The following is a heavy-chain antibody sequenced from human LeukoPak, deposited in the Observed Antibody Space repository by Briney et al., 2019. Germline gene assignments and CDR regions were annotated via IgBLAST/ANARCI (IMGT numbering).Heavy chain of an antibody. V-gene: IGHV4-59*11. J-gene: IGHJ3*02. CDR1: GGSISSHY. CDR2: IYYSGST. CDR3: AREVAAAGSDAFDI. Sequence: SETLSLTCTVSGGSISSHYWSWIRQPPGKGLEWIGYIYYSGSTNYNPSLKSRVTISVDTSKNQFSLKLSSLTAADTAVYYCAREVAAAGSDAFDIWGQGTMVTVSS. D-gene: IGHD6-13*01.